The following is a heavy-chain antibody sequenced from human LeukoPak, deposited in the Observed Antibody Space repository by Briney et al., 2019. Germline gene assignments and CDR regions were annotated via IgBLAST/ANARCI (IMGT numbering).Heavy chain of an antibody. D-gene: IGHD3-22*01. CDR2: IWSDGSKK. Sequence: GGSLRLSCAASGFTFRNYGMHWVRQAPGKGLEWVAVIWSDGSKKYYLDSVMDRFTISRDNSKNTLYLEMNSLRAEDTAVYFCASGSDSSGYYAFNIWGQGTMVTVSS. CDR3: ASGSDSSGYYAFNI. CDR1: GFTFRNYG. V-gene: IGHV3-33*01. J-gene: IGHJ3*02.